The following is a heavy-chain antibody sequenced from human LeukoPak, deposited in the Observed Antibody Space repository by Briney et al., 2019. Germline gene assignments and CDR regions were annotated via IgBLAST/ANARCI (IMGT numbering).Heavy chain of an antibody. V-gene: IGHV4-34*01. CDR3: ARLNWNGEAFDI. Sequence: NASETLSLTCAVYGGSFSGYYWSWIRQPPGKGLEWIGEINHSGSTNYNPSLKSRVTISVDTSKNQFSLKLSSVTAADTAVYYCARLNWNGEAFDIWGQGTMVTVSS. J-gene: IGHJ3*02. D-gene: IGHD1-1*01. CDR1: GGSFSGYY. CDR2: INHSGST.